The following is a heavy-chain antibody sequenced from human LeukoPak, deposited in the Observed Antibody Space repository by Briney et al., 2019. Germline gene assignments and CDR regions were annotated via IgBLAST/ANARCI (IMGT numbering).Heavy chain of an antibody. CDR1: GYTLTELS. D-gene: IGHD3-22*01. Sequence: ASVKVSCKVSGYTLTELSMHWVRQAPGKGLEWMGGFDPEDGETIYAQKFQGRVTMTEDTSTDTAYMELSSLRSEDTAVYYCATDLYYDSSRIFDLWARGTLVTVSS. V-gene: IGHV1-24*01. CDR2: FDPEDGET. J-gene: IGHJ2*01. CDR3: ATDLYYDSSRIFDL.